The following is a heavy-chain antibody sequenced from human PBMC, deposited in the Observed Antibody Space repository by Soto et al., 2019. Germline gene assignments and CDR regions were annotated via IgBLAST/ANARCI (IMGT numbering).Heavy chain of an antibody. V-gene: IGHV1-69*06. J-gene: IGHJ6*02. D-gene: IGHD3-22*01. CDR3: ARGYYYDSSGYYGMDV. CDR1: GGTFSSYA. CDR2: IIPIFGTA. Sequence: SVKVSCKASGGTFSSYASSWLRQSPLQVRDWMGGIIPIFGTANYAQKFQGRVTITADKSTSTAYMELSSLRSEDTAVYYCARGYYYDSSGYYGMDVWGQGTTVTVSS.